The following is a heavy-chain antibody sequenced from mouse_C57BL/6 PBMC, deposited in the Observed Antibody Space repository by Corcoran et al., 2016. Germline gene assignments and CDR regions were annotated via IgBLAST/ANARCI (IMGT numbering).Heavy chain of an antibody. CDR3: AREVGPMDY. J-gene: IGHJ4*01. Sequence: EVQLQQSGPELVKPGASVKISCKASGYTFTDYYMNWVKQSHGKSLEWIGDINPNNGGTSYNQKFKGKATLTVDKSSSTAYMGLRSLTSEDSAVYYCAREVGPMDYWGQGTSVTVSS. CDR2: INPNNGGT. CDR1: GYTFTDYY. V-gene: IGHV1-26*01.